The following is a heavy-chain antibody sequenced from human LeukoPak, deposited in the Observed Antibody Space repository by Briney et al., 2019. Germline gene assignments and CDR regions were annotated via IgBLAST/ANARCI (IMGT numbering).Heavy chain of an antibody. J-gene: IGHJ4*02. D-gene: IGHD2-2*01. CDR1: GYTFTVYN. CDR2: INPNSGGT. V-gene: IGHV1-2*02. Sequence: ASVKVSFKASGYTFTVYNMHWVRQAPGQGREWMGWINPNSGGTNYAQKFQGRVTMTRDTSISTAYMELSSLRSDDTAVYYCARARASDWGQGTLVTVSS. CDR3: ARARASD.